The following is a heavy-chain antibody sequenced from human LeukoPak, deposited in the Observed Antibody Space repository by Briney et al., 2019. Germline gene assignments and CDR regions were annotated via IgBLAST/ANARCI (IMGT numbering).Heavy chain of an antibody. CDR1: GGSFSDYY. CDR3: ASHYSSGSYRYTGSFDS. V-gene: IGHV4-34*01. J-gene: IGHJ4*02. D-gene: IGHD3-16*02. CDR2: INHSGTT. Sequence: SETLSLTCAVYGGSFSDYYWSWIRQPPGEGLEWIGEINHSGTTNYSPSLKSRVSISVDTSKNQFSLKLNSVTAADAAMYYCASHYSSGSYRYTGSFDSWGQGMLVNVSS.